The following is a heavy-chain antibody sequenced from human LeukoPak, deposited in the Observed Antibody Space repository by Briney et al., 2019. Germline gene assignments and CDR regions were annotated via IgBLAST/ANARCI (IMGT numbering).Heavy chain of an antibody. Sequence: SETLSLTCAVYGGSFSGYYWSWIRQPPGKGLEWIGEINHSGSTNYNPSLKSRVTISVDTSKNQFSLKLSSVTAADTAVYYCARDSGYNSGWSWGQGTLVTVSS. CDR3: ARDSGYNSGWS. D-gene: IGHD6-19*01. CDR1: GGSFSGYY. V-gene: IGHV4-34*01. J-gene: IGHJ4*02. CDR2: INHSGST.